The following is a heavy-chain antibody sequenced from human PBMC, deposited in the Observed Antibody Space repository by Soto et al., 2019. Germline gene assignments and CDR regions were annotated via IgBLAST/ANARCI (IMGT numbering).Heavy chain of an antibody. CDR1: GGSISSSSYY. CDR3: ASLRDYVWGSYRYNFDY. Sequence: NPSETLSLTCTVSGGSISSSSYYWGWIRQPPGKGLEWIGSIYYSGSTYYNPSLKSRVTISVDTSTNQFSLKLSSVTAADTAVYYCASLRDYVWGSYRYNFDYWGQGTLVTVSS. V-gene: IGHV4-39*01. CDR2: IYYSGST. D-gene: IGHD3-16*02. J-gene: IGHJ4*02.